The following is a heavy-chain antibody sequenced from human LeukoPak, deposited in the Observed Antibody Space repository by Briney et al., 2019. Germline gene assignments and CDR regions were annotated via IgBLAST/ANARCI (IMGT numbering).Heavy chain of an antibody. V-gene: IGHV3-30*18. J-gene: IGHJ4*02. CDR3: AKRGDSSGYYYDYFDY. CDR2: ISYDGSNK. CDR1: GFTFSSYG. D-gene: IGHD3-22*01. Sequence: GGSLRLSCAASGFTFSSYGMHWVRQAPGKGLEWVAVISYDGSNKYYADSVKGRFTISRDNSKNTLYLQMNSLRAEDTAVYYCAKRGDSSGYYYDYFDYWGQGTMVTVSS.